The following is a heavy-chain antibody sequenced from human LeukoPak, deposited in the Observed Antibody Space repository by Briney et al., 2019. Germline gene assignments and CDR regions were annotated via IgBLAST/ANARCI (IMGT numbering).Heavy chain of an antibody. V-gene: IGHV1-8*01. CDR1: GYTFTSYD. CDR3: GGGFSIDY. CDR2: MNPNSGNT. J-gene: IGHJ4*02. D-gene: IGHD3-16*01. Sequence: ASVKVSCKASGYTFTSYDINWVRQATGQGLEWMGWMNPNSGNTGYAQKFQGRVTMTRNTSISTAYMELTSLASEDTAVYFCGGGFSIDYWGLGTLVIVSS.